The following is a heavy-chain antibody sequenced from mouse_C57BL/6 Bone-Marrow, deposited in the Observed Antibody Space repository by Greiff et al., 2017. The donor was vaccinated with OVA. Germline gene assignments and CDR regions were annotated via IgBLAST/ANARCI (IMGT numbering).Heavy chain of an antibody. D-gene: IGHD1-1*01. CDR1: GYTFTDYA. J-gene: IGHJ4*01. CDR3: TRWVKDYGSSPYYYAMDY. Sequence: QVQLKESGPELVRPGVSVKIFCKGSGYTFTDYAMHWVKQSHAKSLEWIGVISTYYGDASYNQKFKDKATMTVDKSSSTAYMELSSLTNEDSAVYYCTRWVKDYGSSPYYYAMDYWGQGTSVTVSS. CDR2: ISTYYGDA. V-gene: IGHV1-67*01.